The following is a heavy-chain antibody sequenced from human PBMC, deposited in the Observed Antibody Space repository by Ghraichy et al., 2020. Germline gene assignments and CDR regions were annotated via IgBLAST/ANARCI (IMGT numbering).Heavy chain of an antibody. Sequence: GGSLRLSCAASGFTFSSYGMHWVRQAPGKGLEWVAVIWYDGSNKYYADSVKGRFTISRDNSKNTLYLQMNSLRAEDTAVYYCARDFDYRGLENWFDPWGQGTLVTVSS. V-gene: IGHV3-33*01. D-gene: IGHD1-1*01. J-gene: IGHJ5*02. CDR1: GFTFSSYG. CDR2: IWYDGSNK. CDR3: ARDFDYRGLENWFDP.